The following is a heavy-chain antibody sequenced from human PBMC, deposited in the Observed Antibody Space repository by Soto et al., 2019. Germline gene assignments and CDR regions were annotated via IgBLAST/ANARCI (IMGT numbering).Heavy chain of an antibody. CDR3: ARGPRESGEWLLFDY. Sequence: SLNGYCKGSGYGFSEDESNWGRQASGQGLEWMGRMNPNDGNTGYAQNFQGRVSMTRNTSINTAYMELSSLRSDDTAVYYCARGPRESGEWLLFDYWGQGALVTVSS. CDR2: MNPNDGNT. V-gene: IGHV1-8*01. D-gene: IGHD3-3*01. CDR1: GYGFSEDE. J-gene: IGHJ4*02.